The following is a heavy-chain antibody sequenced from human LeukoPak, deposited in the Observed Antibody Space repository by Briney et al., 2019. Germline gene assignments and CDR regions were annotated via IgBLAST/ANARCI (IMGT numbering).Heavy chain of an antibody. D-gene: IGHD3-9*01. CDR2: IHYSGST. CDR3: AREIDDILTGSFAFDI. CDR1: SGSISSYN. Sequence: PSETLSLTCTVSSGSISSYNWSWIRQPPGKGLEWIGYIHYSGSTNYNPSLKSRVSISVDTSKNQFSLKLSSVTAADAAVYYCAREIDDILTGSFAFDIWGQGTMVTVSS. V-gene: IGHV4-59*01. J-gene: IGHJ3*02.